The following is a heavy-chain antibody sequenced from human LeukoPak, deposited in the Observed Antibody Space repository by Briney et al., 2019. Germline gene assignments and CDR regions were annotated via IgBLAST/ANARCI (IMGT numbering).Heavy chain of an antibody. V-gene: IGHV4-59*01. D-gene: IGHD6-13*01. Sequence: PSETLSLTCAVSGGSISSYYWSWIRQPPGKALEWIGYIYYTGSTNYNPSLKSRVTMSVDTSKNQFSLKLSSVTAADTAVYYCARERYSSSWYVDYWGQGTLVTVSS. CDR3: ARERYSSSWYVDY. J-gene: IGHJ4*02. CDR2: IYYTGST. CDR1: GGSISSYY.